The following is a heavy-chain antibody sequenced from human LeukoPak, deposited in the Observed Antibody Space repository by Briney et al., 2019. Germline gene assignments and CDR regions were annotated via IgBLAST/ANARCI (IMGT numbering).Heavy chain of an antibody. CDR2: ISGSGESP. D-gene: IGHD6-13*01. Sequence: GGSLRLSCVAGGFTFSNFAMTWVRQAPGQGLEWGSSISGSGESPYYADSVKGRFTISRDNSKNTLSLQMNSLRAEDRAVYYCAKDILAAGLFFDYWGQGTLVTVSS. J-gene: IGHJ4*02. V-gene: IGHV3-23*01. CDR3: AKDILAAGLFFDY. CDR1: GFTFSNFA.